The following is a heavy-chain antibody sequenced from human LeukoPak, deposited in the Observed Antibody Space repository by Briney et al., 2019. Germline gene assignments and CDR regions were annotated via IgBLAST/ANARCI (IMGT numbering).Heavy chain of an antibody. D-gene: IGHD3-10*01. CDR1: GGSFSGYY. CDR2: INHSGST. V-gene: IGHV4-34*01. Sequence: SETLSLTCAVYGGSFSGYYWSWIRQPPGKGLEWIGEINHSGSTNYNPSLKSRVTISMDTSKNQFSLKLSSMTAADTAVYYCARVTMVGGFDPWGQGTLVTVSS. J-gene: IGHJ5*02. CDR3: ARVTMVGGFDP.